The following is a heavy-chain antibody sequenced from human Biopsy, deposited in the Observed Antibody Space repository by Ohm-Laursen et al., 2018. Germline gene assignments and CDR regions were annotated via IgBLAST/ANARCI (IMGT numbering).Heavy chain of an antibody. CDR1: GFTFDDYA. Sequence: SLRLSCVSSGFTFDDYAMHWVRQAPGKGLAWVSGISWHSGSRGYADSVKGRLTISRANAKKLLYLQMNSLIAEDTALYYCAKDVRVKVQLDGMDVWGQGTTVTVSS. CDR2: ISWHSGSR. D-gene: IGHD1-1*01. CDR3: AKDVRVKVQLDGMDV. J-gene: IGHJ6*02. V-gene: IGHV3-9*01.